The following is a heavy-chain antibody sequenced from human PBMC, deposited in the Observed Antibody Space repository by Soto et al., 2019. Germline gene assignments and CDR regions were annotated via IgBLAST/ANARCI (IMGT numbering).Heavy chain of an antibody. CDR2: INQDGSEK. J-gene: IGHJ6*02. V-gene: IGHV3-7*01. Sequence: EVQLVESGGGLVQPRGSLRLSCAVSGFTFTFYWMAWVRQAPGKGLEWVANINQDGSEKYYVDSVKGRFTISRDDDKNSLYLQMNSLGAEDTAVYYCARVRRRDWEMLQMVTYFYYGMGVWGQGTTVTVSS. CDR1: GFTFTFYW. D-gene: IGHD1-26*01. CDR3: ARVRRRDWEMLQMVTYFYYGMGV.